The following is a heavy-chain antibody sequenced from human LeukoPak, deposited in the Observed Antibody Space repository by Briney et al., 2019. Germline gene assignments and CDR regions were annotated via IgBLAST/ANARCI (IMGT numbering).Heavy chain of an antibody. CDR3: ARGGYYYDSSGYYHNWFDP. CDR1: GGSFSGYY. D-gene: IGHD3-22*01. Sequence: SETLSLTCAVYGGSFSGYYWSWIRQPPGKGLEWIGEINHSGSTNYNPSLKSRVTISVDTSKNQFSLKLSSVTAADTAVYYCARGGYYYDSSGYYHNWFDPWGQGTLVTVSS. J-gene: IGHJ5*02. CDR2: INHSGST. V-gene: IGHV4-34*09.